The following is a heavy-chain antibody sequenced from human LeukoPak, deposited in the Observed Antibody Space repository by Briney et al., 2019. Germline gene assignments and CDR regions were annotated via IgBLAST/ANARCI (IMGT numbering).Heavy chain of an antibody. Sequence: GGSLRLSCAASGFTFSSYEMNWVRQAPGKGPEWVSYISSSGSTIYYADSVKGRFTISRDNAKNSLYLQMNSLRAEDTALYYCAKDYYGGNFDYWGQGTLVTVSS. CDR2: ISSSGSTI. CDR1: GFTFSSYE. D-gene: IGHD4-23*01. J-gene: IGHJ4*02. CDR3: AKDYYGGNFDY. V-gene: IGHV3-48*03.